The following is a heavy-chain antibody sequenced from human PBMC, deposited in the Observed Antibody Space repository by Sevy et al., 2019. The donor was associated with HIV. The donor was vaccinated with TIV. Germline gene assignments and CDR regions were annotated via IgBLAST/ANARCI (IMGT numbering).Heavy chain of an antibody. CDR1: GFSFSDYY. Sequence: GGSLRLSCAASGFSFSDYYMTWIRQAPGKGLEWVSYISGSTNAIYYADSVKGRFIISRDNTKKSLYLQMNTLRAEDTAVYYCARVGIGAAGGGLGAFDMWGLGTMVTVSS. CDR2: ISGSTNAI. D-gene: IGHD6-13*01. J-gene: IGHJ3*02. V-gene: IGHV3-11*01. CDR3: ARVGIGAAGGGLGAFDM.